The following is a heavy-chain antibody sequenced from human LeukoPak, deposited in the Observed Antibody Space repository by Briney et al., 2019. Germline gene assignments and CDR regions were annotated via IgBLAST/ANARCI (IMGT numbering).Heavy chain of an antibody. J-gene: IGHJ4*02. CDR1: GFSFSSYA. D-gene: IGHD7-27*01. V-gene: IGHV3-23*01. CDR2: ISDGGSRT. CDR3: AKVQLGIGVDY. Sequence: GGSLRLSCAASGFSFSSYAVSGVRQAPGKGLEWVSGISDGGSRTYYADSVKGRFNISRDDSKNTLYLQMNSLRAEDTAVYYCAKVQLGIGVDYWGQGTLVTVSS.